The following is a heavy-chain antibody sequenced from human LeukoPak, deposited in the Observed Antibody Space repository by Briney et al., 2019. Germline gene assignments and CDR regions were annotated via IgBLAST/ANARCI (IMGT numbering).Heavy chain of an antibody. CDR1: GYTFTGYY. J-gene: IGHJ4*02. D-gene: IGHD3-3*01. CDR2: INPNSGGT. V-gene: IGHV1-2*02. CDR3: ARSITIFGVVIIGYDY. Sequence: ASVKVSCKASGYTFTGYYMHWVRQAPGHGLEWMGWINPNSGGTNYAQKFQGRVTMTRDTSISTAYMELSRLRSDDTAVYYCARSITIFGVVIIGYDYWGQGTLVTVSS.